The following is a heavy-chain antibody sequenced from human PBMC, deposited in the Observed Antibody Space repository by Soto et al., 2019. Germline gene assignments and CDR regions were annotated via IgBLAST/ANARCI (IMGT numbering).Heavy chain of an antibody. Sequence: QVQLVESGGGVVQPGRSLRLSCAASGFTFSSYGMHWVRQALGKGLEWVAVISYDGSHKYYADSVKGRFTISRDNSKNTLYLQMNSLKPEDTAVYYCAKDHRFAVAGTGDYWGQGTLVTVSS. J-gene: IGHJ4*02. CDR2: ISYDGSHK. CDR3: AKDHRFAVAGTGDY. CDR1: GFTFSSYG. D-gene: IGHD6-19*01. V-gene: IGHV3-30*18.